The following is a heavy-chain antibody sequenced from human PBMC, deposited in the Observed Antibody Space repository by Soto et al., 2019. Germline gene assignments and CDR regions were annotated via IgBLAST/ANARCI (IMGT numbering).Heavy chain of an antibody. CDR3: ARSRGLRSRPLDL. Sequence: GGCLRLSCAASGFTFDDYAMNWVRQAPGKGMEWVSGITWNSGDITYTGSVKGRFSISRDKAENSRYLHKNSLRPEETALYYCARSRGLRSRPLDLLGQGTLVAVSS. V-gene: IGHV3-9*01. J-gene: IGHJ5*02. CDR2: ITWNSGDI. CDR1: GFTFDDYA. D-gene: IGHD3-22*01.